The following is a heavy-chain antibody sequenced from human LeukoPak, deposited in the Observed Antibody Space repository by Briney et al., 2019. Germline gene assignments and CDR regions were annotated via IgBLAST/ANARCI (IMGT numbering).Heavy chain of an antibody. CDR1: GGTFSSYA. V-gene: IGHV1-69*05. D-gene: IGHD6-13*01. J-gene: IGHJ4*02. CDR2: IIPIFGTA. CDR3: ARGQLVLDY. Sequence: GASVKVSCKASGGTFSSYAISWVRQAPGQGLEWMGGIIPIFGTANYAQKFQGRVTITTDESTSTAYMELSSLSSVTAADTAVYYCARGQLVLDYWGQGTLVTVSS.